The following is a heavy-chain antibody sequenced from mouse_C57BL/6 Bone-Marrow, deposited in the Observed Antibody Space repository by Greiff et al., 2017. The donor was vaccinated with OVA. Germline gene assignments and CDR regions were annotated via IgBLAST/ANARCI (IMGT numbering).Heavy chain of an antibody. J-gene: IGHJ4*01. V-gene: IGHV1-18*01. D-gene: IGHD3-2*02. CDR1: GYTFTDYN. CDR2: INPNNGGT. CDR3: ARWETAQAPMDY. Sequence: EVQLQQSGPELVKPGASVKIPCKASGYTFTDYNMDWVKQSHGKSLEWIGDINPNNGGTIYNQKFKGKATLTVDKSSSTAYMELRSLTSEDTAVYYCARWETAQAPMDYWGQGTSVTVSS.